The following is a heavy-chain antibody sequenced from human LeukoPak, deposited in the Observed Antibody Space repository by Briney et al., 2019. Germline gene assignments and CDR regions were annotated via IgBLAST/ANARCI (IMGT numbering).Heavy chain of an antibody. CDR3: AGYPGYSGGWYDASVDY. CDR1: GYTFTSYG. Sequence: ASVKASCKASGYTFTSYGISWVRQAPGQGLEWMGWISAYNGNTNYAQKLQGRVTMTTDTSTSTAYMELRSLRSDDTAVYYCAGYPGYSGGWYDASVDYWGQGTLVTVSS. J-gene: IGHJ4*02. V-gene: IGHV1-18*01. CDR2: ISAYNGNT. D-gene: IGHD6-19*01.